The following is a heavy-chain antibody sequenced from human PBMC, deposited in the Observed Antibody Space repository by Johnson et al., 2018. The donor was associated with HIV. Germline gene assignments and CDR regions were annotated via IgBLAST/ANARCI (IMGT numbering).Heavy chain of an antibody. J-gene: IGHJ3*02. CDR3: ARESLDAFDI. CDR2: IGSSGDT. Sequence: EVQLVESGGGLIQPGGSLRLSCAASGFIFSSYDMHWVRQTTGKGLEWISGIGSSGDTFYPGSVKGRFTISRANAKNSLYLQMNSLRAEDTAVYYCARESLDAFDIWGQGTMVTVSS. V-gene: IGHV3-13*01. CDR1: GFIFSSYD.